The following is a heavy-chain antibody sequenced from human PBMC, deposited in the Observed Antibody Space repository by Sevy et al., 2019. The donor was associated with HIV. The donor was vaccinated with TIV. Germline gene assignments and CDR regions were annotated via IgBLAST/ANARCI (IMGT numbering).Heavy chain of an antibody. CDR3: AREGSSTSKYNWFDP. V-gene: IGHV1-46*03. J-gene: IGHJ5*02. CDR1: GYTFTNYY. CDR2: INPSGGST. Sequence: ASVMVSCKASGYTFTNYYMHWVRQAPGQGLEWMGIINPSGGSTSYAQKFQGRVTMTRDTSTSTVYMELSSLRSEDTAVYYCAREGSSTSKYNWFDPWGQGTLVTVSS. D-gene: IGHD6-13*01.